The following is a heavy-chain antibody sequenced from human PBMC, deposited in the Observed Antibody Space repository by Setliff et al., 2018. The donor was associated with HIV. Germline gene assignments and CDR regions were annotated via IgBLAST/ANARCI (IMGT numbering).Heavy chain of an antibody. CDR3: ATRAYDSRGYLRSRVSGAAFDI. V-gene: IGHV1-24*01. D-gene: IGHD3-22*01. J-gene: IGHJ3*02. CDR2: FDPQYDKT. CDR1: GYTLTELS. Sequence: GPSVKVSCKVSGYTLTELSIHWVRQAPGKGLEWMGGFDPQYDKTFYAQKFQGRVTMSEDTSTDTAYMELSSLRSEDTAVYYCATRAYDSRGYLRSRVSGAAFDIWGQGTMVTVSS.